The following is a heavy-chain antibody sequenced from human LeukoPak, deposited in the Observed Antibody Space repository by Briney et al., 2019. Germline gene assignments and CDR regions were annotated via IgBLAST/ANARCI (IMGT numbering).Heavy chain of an antibody. J-gene: IGHJ4*02. Sequence: GSLRLSCAASEFSVGSNCMTWVRQAPGKGLEWIGSIYYSGNTYYNASLKSQVSISIDTSKNQFSLRLTSVTAADTAVYYCARQTGSGLFILPGGQGTLVTVSS. CDR1: EFSVGSNC. CDR2: IYYSGNT. D-gene: IGHD3/OR15-3a*01. V-gene: IGHV4-39*01. CDR3: ARQTGSGLFILP.